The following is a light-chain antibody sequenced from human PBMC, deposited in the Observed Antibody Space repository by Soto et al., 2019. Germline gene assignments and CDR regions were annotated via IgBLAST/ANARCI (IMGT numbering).Light chain of an antibody. Sequence: DIQMTQSPSSLSASVGDRVTISCRASETIATYLNWYQQKPGRVPEVLIYGASRLQRGVPSRFTGSGYGTDFTLTISSLQHEDFATYYCQQSYYNPTFGQGTRVEIK. V-gene: IGKV1-39*01. CDR3: QQSYYNPT. CDR1: ETIATY. CDR2: GAS. J-gene: IGKJ1*01.